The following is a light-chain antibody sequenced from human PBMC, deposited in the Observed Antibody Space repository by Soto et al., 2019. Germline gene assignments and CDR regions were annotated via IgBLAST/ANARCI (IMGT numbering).Light chain of an antibody. CDR2: DAS. V-gene: IGKV3-20*01. Sequence: EIVMTQSPATLSVSPGERATLSCRASQSVSSYLAWYQQKPGQAPRLLIYDASNRATGIPARFSGSGSGTDFTLTISRLEPEDFAVYYCQQYGRSPSTFGGGTKV. J-gene: IGKJ4*01. CDR3: QQYGRSPST. CDR1: QSVSSY.